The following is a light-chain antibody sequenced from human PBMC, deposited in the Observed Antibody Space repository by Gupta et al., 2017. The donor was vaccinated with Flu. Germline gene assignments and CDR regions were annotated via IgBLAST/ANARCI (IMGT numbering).Light chain of an antibody. CDR1: QDVRND. CDR3: LQHNSYPYI. J-gene: IGKJ2*01. CDR2: AAS. Sequence: DIQMTQSPSSLSASVGDRVTLTCRASQDVRNDLGWYQQKAGKAPKRLIYAASRLHSGVPSRFSSSGSGTEFTLTISSLQPEDLATYYCLQHNSYPYIFGQGTKLEMK. V-gene: IGKV1-17*01.